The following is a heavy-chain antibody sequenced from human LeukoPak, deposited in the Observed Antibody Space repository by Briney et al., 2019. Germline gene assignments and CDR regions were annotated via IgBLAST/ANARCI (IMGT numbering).Heavy chain of an antibody. D-gene: IGHD3-10*01. CDR1: GGSISRSGYS. J-gene: IGHJ6*03. CDR2: IYYTGST. CDR3: ARRATTSRFTLVRNNPVRFYYYYMDV. V-gene: IGHV4-30-4*07. Sequence: SETLSLTCAVSGGSISRSGYSWSWIRQPPGKGLDWIAYIYYTGSTYYNPSLKSRVIISADTSKNQFSLKLSSVTAADTAVFYCARRATTSRFTLVRNNPVRFYYYYMDVWGKGTTVTISS.